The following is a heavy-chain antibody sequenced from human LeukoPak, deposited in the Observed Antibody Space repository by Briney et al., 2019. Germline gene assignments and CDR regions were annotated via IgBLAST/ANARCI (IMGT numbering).Heavy chain of an antibody. CDR3: ARDRGGSEKHWFDY. CDR2: IYSGGST. D-gene: IGHD3-10*01. V-gene: IGHV3-66*01. J-gene: IGHJ4*02. Sequence: GGSLRLSCAASGFTVSSNYMSWVRQAPGKGPERVSVIYSGGSTYYADSVKGRFTISRDNSKNTLYLQMNSLRAEDTAVYFCARDRGGSEKHWFDYWGQGTLVTVSS. CDR1: GFTVSSNY.